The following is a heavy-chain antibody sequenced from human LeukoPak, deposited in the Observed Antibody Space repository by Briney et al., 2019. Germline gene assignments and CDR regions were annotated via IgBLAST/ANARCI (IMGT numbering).Heavy chain of an antibody. CDR3: ARDRSGTYYTFDV. CDR2: ISYGGRT. V-gene: IGHV4-59*13. D-gene: IGHD1-26*01. Sequence: SETLSLTCSVSGGSIGSSFWNWIRLSPGKGLEWIGYISYGGRTNYSPSLKSRVTISIDTSKNQLSLTLTSVTAADTALYYCARDRSGTYYTFDVWGQGTVVSVSA. CDR1: GGSIGSSF. J-gene: IGHJ3*01.